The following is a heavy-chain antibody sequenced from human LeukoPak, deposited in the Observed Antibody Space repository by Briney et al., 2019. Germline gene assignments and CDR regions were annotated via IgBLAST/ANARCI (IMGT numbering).Heavy chain of an antibody. CDR2: INHSGST. Sequence: SETLSLTCAVYGGSFSGYYWSWIRQPPGKGLEWIGEINHSGSTNYNPSLKSRVTISVDTSKNQFSLKLSSVTAADTAVYYCARVPRIRGTIFGVVSTYYFDYWGRGTLVTVSS. CDR3: ARVPRIRGTIFGVVSTYYFDY. CDR1: GGSFSGYY. J-gene: IGHJ4*02. V-gene: IGHV4-34*01. D-gene: IGHD3-3*01.